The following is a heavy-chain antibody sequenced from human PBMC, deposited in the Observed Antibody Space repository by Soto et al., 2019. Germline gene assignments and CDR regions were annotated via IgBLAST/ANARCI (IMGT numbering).Heavy chain of an antibody. CDR3: ARSRGGSADLNESYYFDN. CDR2: IGGGGVST. V-gene: IGHV3-23*01. J-gene: IGHJ4*01. CDR1: GFTFSSYA. Sequence: EVPLLESGGGLVQPGGSLRLSCAASGFTFSSYAMSWGRQAPGMGLEWVSGIGGGGVSTYYADSVKGRFTISRDNSKKTLSVHGPCLSAEDTSVYSGARSRGGSADLNESYYFDNWGHGTLVAVSS. D-gene: IGHD3-16*01.